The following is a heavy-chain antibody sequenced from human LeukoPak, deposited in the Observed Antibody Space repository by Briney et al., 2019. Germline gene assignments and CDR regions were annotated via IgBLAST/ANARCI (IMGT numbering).Heavy chain of an antibody. V-gene: IGHV3-48*01. CDR1: GFRFSDYS. D-gene: IGHD5-24*01. J-gene: IGHJ4*02. CDR2: IGIDSGNT. CDR3: ARDYKYAFDN. Sequence: PGESLRLSCAASGFRFSDYSMNWVRQAPGKGLEWISYIGIDSGNTNYADSVKGRFTISGDKAKNSLYLQMNSLRVEDTAVYYCARDYKYAFDNWGQGTLVTVSS.